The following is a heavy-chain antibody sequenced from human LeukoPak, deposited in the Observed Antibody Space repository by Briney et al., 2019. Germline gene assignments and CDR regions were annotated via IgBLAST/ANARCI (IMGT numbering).Heavy chain of an antibody. J-gene: IGHJ6*03. CDR3: ARVRWMYYYMDV. D-gene: IGHD5-12*01. Sequence: GGSLRLSCAASGFTFDDYAMHWVRQAPGKGLEWVSSISSSSSYIYYADSVKGRFTISRDNAKNSLYLQMNSLRAEDTAVYYCARVRWMYYYMDVWGKGTTVTVSS. V-gene: IGHV3-21*01. CDR2: ISSSSSYI. CDR1: GFTFDDYA.